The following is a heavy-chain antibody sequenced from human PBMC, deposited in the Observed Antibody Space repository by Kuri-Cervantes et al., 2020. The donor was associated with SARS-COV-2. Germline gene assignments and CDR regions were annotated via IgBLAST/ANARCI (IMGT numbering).Heavy chain of an antibody. CDR1: GGAINTYNW. CDR3: ARESTYTFDI. D-gene: IGHD2-2*02. Sequence: SQTLSLTCVVPGGAINTYNWWTWVRQPPGSGLQWRGEIFHDGYTKFNPSLSLRGRVTMSLDKSKNQFSLNLTSVTAADTAVYYCARESTYTFDIWGQGTLVTVSS. CDR2: IFHDGYT. V-gene: IGHV4-4*02. J-gene: IGHJ3*02.